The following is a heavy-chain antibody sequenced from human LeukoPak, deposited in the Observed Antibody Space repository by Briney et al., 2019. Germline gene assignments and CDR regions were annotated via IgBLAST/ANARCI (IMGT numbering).Heavy chain of an antibody. CDR3: AREVVASAEVDY. CDR2: IYYSGST. J-gene: IGHJ4*02. D-gene: IGHD6-13*01. Sequence: SETLSLTCTVSGGSISSYYWSWIRQLPGKGLEWIGYIYYSGSTSYNPSLKSRVTISIDTSKNQFSLKLSSVTAADTAVYYCAREVVASAEVDYWGQGALVTVSS. CDR1: GGSISSYY. V-gene: IGHV4-59*12.